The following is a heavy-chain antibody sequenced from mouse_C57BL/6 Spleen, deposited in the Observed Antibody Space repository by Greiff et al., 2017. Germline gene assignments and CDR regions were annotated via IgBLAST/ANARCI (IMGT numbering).Heavy chain of an antibody. CDR2: IDPSDSYT. V-gene: IGHV1-69*01. CDR1: GYTFTSYW. D-gene: IGHD2-4*01. Sequence: QVQLKQPGAELVMPGASVKLSCKASGYTFTSYWMHWVKQRPGQGLEWIGEIDPSDSYTNYNQKFKGKSTLTVDKSSSTAYMQLSSLTSEDSAVYDCARANDLGFDYWGQGTTLTVSS. J-gene: IGHJ2*01. CDR3: ARANDLGFDY.